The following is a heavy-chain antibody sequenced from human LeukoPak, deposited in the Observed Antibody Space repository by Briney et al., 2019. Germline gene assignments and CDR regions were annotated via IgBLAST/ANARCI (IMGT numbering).Heavy chain of an antibody. Sequence: PGESLTLSCAASGLTFSSYSMNWVRQAPGKGLEWVSSISSSSSYIYYADSVKGRFTISRDNAKNSLYLQMNSLRAEDTAVYYCARVSAVAGDYWGQGTLVTVSS. V-gene: IGHV3-21*01. D-gene: IGHD6-19*01. J-gene: IGHJ4*02. CDR2: ISSSSSYI. CDR1: GLTFSSYS. CDR3: ARVSAVAGDY.